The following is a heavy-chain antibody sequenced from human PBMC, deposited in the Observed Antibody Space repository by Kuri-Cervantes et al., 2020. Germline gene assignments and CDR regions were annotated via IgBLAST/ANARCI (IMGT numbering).Heavy chain of an antibody. Sequence: GESLKISCAASGFTFSDYYMSWIRQAPGKGLEWASYISSSGSTIYYADSVKGRFTISRDNAKNSLYLQMNSLRAEDTAVYYCARSGQLWLLWANGAFDIWGQGTMVTVSS. D-gene: IGHD5-18*01. V-gene: IGHV3-11*01. CDR1: GFTFSDYY. CDR3: ARSGQLWLLWANGAFDI. CDR2: ISSSGSTI. J-gene: IGHJ3*02.